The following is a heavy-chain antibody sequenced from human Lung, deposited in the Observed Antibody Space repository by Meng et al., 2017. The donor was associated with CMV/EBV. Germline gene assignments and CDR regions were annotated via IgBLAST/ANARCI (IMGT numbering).Heavy chain of an antibody. Sequence: SXAASGFTFSSYGMHWVRQAPGKGLEWVAFIRYDGSNKYYADSVKGRFTISRDNSKNTLYLQMNSLRAEDTAVYYCAKDAGVRPGVPGWDGMDVWGQGTTVXVSS. CDR1: GFTFSSYG. CDR2: IRYDGSNK. V-gene: IGHV3-30*02. D-gene: IGHD3-10*01. CDR3: AKDAGVRPGVPGWDGMDV. J-gene: IGHJ6*02.